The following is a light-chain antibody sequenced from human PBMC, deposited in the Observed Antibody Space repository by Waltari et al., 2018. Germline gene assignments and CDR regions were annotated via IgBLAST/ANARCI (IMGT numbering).Light chain of an antibody. CDR3: RQSYKTPDT. CDR2: AAS. V-gene: IGKV1-39*01. CDR1: QSLTHY. J-gene: IGKJ2*01. Sequence: DIQLTQSPSSLSASVGDKVTITCRASQSLTHYVYWYQPKPGKAPNLLIYAASTLETGVPTRVGGSGAGTEFTVTISSVQSEDFATYYCRQSYKTPDTFGQGTKLEI.